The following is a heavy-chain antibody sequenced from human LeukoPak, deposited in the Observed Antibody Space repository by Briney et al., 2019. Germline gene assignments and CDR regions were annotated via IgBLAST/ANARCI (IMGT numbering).Heavy chain of an antibody. CDR2: ISGSGGST. Sequence: PGGSLRLSCAASGFTFSSYVMSWVRQAPGKGLEWVSAISGSGGSTYYADSVKGRFTISRDNSENTLYLQMNSLRAEDTAVYYCAKRRDGSGSYHNWGQGTLVTVSS. CDR3: AKRRDGSGSYHN. J-gene: IGHJ4*02. D-gene: IGHD3-10*01. CDR1: GFTFSSYV. V-gene: IGHV3-23*01.